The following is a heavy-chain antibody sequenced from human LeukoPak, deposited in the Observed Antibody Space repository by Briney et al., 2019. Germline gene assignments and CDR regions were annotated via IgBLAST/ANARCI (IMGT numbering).Heavy chain of an antibody. J-gene: IGHJ4*02. CDR1: GYTFTSYY. Sequence: ASVKVSCKASGYTFTSYYMHWVRQAPGQGLEWMGIINPSGGSTSYAQKFQGRVTMIRDTSTSTVYMELSSLRSEDTAVYYCARGGYYYDSSGYGSHWGQGTLVTVSS. V-gene: IGHV1-46*01. D-gene: IGHD3-22*01. CDR2: INPSGGST. CDR3: ARGGYYYDSSGYGSH.